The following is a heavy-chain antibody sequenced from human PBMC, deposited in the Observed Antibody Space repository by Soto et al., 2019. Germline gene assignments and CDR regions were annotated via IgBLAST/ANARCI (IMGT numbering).Heavy chain of an antibody. V-gene: IGHV1-18*04. D-gene: IGHD3-16*02. CDR2: ISAYNGNT. Sequence: GASVKVSCKASGYTFTSYGISWVRQAPGQGLEWMGWISAYNGNTNYAQKLQGRVTMTTDTSTSTAYMELRSLRSDDTAVYYCARVGRCGVIPYGMDVWGQGTTVTVSS. J-gene: IGHJ6*02. CDR1: GYTFTSYG. CDR3: ARVGRCGVIPYGMDV.